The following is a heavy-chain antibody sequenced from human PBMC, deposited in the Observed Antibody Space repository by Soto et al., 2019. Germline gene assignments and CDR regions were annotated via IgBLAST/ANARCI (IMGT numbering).Heavy chain of an antibody. CDR2: ITGGGGDT. J-gene: IGHJ4*02. CDR3: AKGSASSRPYYFDY. CDR1: GFTFSNYV. V-gene: IGHV3-23*01. Sequence: GGSLRLSCAASGFTFSNYVMSWVRQAPGKGLEWVSAITGGGGDTYHADSVKGRFTISRDNTKNTLSLQMNSLRAEDTAVYYCAKGSASSRPYYFDYWGQGTLVTVSS. D-gene: IGHD2-2*01.